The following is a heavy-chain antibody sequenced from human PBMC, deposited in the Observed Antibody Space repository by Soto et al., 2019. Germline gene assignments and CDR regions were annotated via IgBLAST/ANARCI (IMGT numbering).Heavy chain of an antibody. J-gene: IGHJ6*02. V-gene: IGHV3-30*18. CDR1: GFTFSSHG. Sequence: PGGSLRLSCAASGFTFSSHGMHWVRQAPGKGLEWVAVISYDGSNKYYADSVKGRFTISRDNSKNTLYLQTNSLRAEDTAVYYCAKDTPPNYDILTGSRAPIGYYYGMDVWGQGTTVTVSS. CDR2: ISYDGSNK. D-gene: IGHD3-9*01. CDR3: AKDTPPNYDILTGSRAPIGYYYGMDV.